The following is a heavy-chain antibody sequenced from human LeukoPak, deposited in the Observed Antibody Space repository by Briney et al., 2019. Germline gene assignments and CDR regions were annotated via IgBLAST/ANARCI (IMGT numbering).Heavy chain of an antibody. J-gene: IGHJ4*02. Sequence: SETLSLTCRVSGVSIFSYYWNWIRQPPGKGLEWVGYVHYSGSTNYNPSLKSRVTISVDTSKSQFSLKLSFATAADTAVYYCATGRSIRYFDYWGQGTLLTVSS. CDR3: ATGRSIRYFDY. V-gene: IGHV4-59*08. CDR2: VHYSGST. D-gene: IGHD3-9*01. CDR1: GVSIFSYY.